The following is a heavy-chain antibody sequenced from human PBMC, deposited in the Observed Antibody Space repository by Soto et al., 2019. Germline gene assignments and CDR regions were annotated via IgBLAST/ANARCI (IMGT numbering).Heavy chain of an antibody. CDR3: ARLATRYYFDY. CDR1: GRSLSRGDYY. D-gene: IGHD1-1*01. CDR2: THSSGTP. Sequence: SETLSLTCTVSGRSLSRGDYYWSWIRQHPGKGLEWIWYTHSSGTPYYPPSLKSRVTISVDTSKNQFSLKMSSVTAADPAVYYCARLATRYYFDYWGQGTLVTVSS. J-gene: IGHJ4*02. V-gene: IGHV4-30-4*02.